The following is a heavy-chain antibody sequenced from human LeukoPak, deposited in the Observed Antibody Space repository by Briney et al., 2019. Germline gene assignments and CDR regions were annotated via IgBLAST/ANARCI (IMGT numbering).Heavy chain of an antibody. D-gene: IGHD6-13*01. CDR1: GYTFTSYA. J-gene: IGHJ4*02. CDR2: INAGNGNT. Sequence: GASVKVSCKASGYTFTSYAMHWVRQAPGQRLEWVGWINAGNGNTKYSQKFQGRVTITRDTSASTAYMELSSLRSEDTAVYYCARIGGRQQLVGGYWGQGTLVTVSS. CDR3: ARIGGRQQLVGGY. V-gene: IGHV1-3*01.